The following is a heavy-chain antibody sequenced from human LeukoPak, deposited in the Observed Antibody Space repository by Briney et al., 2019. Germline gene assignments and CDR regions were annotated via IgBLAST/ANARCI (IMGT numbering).Heavy chain of an antibody. CDR3: AKGGVSDRGSWYGDYFDY. V-gene: IGHV3-30*18. CDR2: LSADGSHK. CDR1: GFKFSSYG. J-gene: IGHJ4*02. Sequence: GGSLRLSCEASGFKFSSYGMHWVRQAPGKGLEWVAVLSADGSHKQFADAVKDRFAISRDNSKETLYPQMNGLRSEDTAIYYCAKGGVSDRGSWYGDYFDYWGQGTLVTVSS. D-gene: IGHD6-13*01.